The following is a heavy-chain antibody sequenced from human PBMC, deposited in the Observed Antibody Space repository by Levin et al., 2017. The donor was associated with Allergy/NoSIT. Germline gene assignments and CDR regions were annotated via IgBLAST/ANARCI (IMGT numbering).Heavy chain of an antibody. CDR3: ASTGHGDYAIFDY. J-gene: IGHJ4*02. CDR1: GFTFSSYS. Sequence: ASVKVSCAASGFTFSSYSMNWVRQAPGKGLEWVSSISSSSSYIYYADSVKGRFTISRDNAKNSLYLQMNSLRAEDTAVYYCASTGHGDYAIFDYWGQGTLVTVSS. V-gene: IGHV3-21*01. CDR2: ISSSSSYI. D-gene: IGHD4-17*01.